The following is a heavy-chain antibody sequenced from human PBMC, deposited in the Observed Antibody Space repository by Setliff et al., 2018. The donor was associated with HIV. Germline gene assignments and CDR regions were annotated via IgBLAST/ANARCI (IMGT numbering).Heavy chain of an antibody. D-gene: IGHD3-3*01. CDR2: ISAYNGNT. CDR3: ARGYYNFWSGYYDSRFPNPIDAFDI. Sequence: GASVKVSCKSSDYTFSSYGISWVRQAPGQGVEWMGWISAYNGNTNYAQKLQGRVTMTTDTSTSTAYMELRSLRSDDTAVYYCARGYYNFWSGYYDSRFPNPIDAFDIWGQGTMVTVSS. J-gene: IGHJ3*02. V-gene: IGHV1-18*01. CDR1: DYTFSSYG.